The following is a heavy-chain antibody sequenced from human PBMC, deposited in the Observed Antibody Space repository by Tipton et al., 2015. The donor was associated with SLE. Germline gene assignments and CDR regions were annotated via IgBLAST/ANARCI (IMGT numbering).Heavy chain of an antibody. Sequence: TLSLTCAVYGGSFSGYYCSWIRQSPGKGLEWIGSIYYSGSTYYNPSLKSRVTISVDTSKNQFSLKLSSVTAADTAVYYCARLVSWPYYFDYWGQGTLVTVSS. CDR1: GGSFSGYY. V-gene: IGHV4-34*01. D-gene: IGHD6-13*01. J-gene: IGHJ4*02. CDR3: ARLVSWPYYFDY. CDR2: IYYSGST.